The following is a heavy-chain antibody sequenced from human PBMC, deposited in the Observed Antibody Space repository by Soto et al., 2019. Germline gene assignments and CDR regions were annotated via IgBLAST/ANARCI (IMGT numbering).Heavy chain of an antibody. J-gene: IGHJ5*02. Sequence: QVQLLQSGAEVKKPGSSVKVSCKASGGTFSSYAISWVRQAAGQGLEWMGGIIPIFGTANYAQKFKGRVTITADESTSTAYVELSSLRSEDTAVYYCARGPLRSDNNWFDPWGQGTLVTVSS. V-gene: IGHV1-69*01. CDR3: ARGPLRSDNNWFDP. D-gene: IGHD3-3*01. CDR1: GGTFSSYA. CDR2: IIPIFGTA.